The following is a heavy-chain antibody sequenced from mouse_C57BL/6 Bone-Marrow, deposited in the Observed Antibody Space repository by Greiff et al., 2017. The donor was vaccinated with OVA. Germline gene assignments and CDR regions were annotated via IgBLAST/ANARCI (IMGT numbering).Heavy chain of an antibody. CDR1: GFPITSGYY. V-gene: IGHV12-3*01. Sequence: VKLQESGPGLVKPSQSLFLTCSITGFPITSGYYWIWIRQSPGKPLEWMGYITHSGETFYNPSLQSPISITRETSKNQFFLQLNSVTTEDTAMYYCAGDIYYDYDGYAMDYWGQGTSVTVSS. J-gene: IGHJ4*01. D-gene: IGHD2-4*01. CDR2: ITHSGET. CDR3: AGDIYYDYDGYAMDY.